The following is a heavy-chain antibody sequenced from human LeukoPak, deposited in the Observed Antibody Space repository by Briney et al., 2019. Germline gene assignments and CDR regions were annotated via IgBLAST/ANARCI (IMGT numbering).Heavy chain of an antibody. CDR3: ARGTAVTGLDYFDY. V-gene: IGHV5-51*01. J-gene: IGHJ4*02. CDR1: GFSFTNYW. CDR2: IYPGDSDT. Sequence: GESLKISCKGSGFSFTNYWIGWVRQMPGKGLEWMGIIYPGDSDTRYSPSFQGQVTISADKSISTASLQWSSLKASDTAIYYCARGTAVTGLDYFDYWGQGTLVTVSS. D-gene: IGHD6-19*01.